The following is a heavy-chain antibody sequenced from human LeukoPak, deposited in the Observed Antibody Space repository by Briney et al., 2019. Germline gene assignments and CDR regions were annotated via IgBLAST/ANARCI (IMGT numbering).Heavy chain of an antibody. Sequence: GASVKVSCKASGYTFTSHGISWVRQAPGQGLEWVGWISAYKGNTNYAQKLQGRVTMTTDTSTSTAYMELRSLRSDDTAVYYCARDRGGIVVVPAAMPGSGWFDPWGRGTLVTVSS. V-gene: IGHV1-18*01. CDR2: ISAYKGNT. CDR3: ARDRGGIVVVPAAMPGSGWFDP. J-gene: IGHJ5*02. CDR1: GYTFTSHG. D-gene: IGHD2-2*01.